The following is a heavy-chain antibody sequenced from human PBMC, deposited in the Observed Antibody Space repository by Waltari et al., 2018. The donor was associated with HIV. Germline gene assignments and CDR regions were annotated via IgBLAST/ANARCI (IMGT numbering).Heavy chain of an antibody. CDR3: ARDEMGAARATFLDY. J-gene: IGHJ4*02. V-gene: IGHV3-48*01. CDR1: GFTFSSYS. Sequence: EVQLVESGGGLVQPGGSLRLSCAASGFTFSSYSMNWVRQAPGKGLEWVSYISSSIRTIYYADAVKGRFTISRDNAKNSLYLQMNSLRAEDTAVYYCARDEMGAARATFLDYWGQGTLVTVSS. D-gene: IGHD1-26*01. CDR2: ISSSIRTI.